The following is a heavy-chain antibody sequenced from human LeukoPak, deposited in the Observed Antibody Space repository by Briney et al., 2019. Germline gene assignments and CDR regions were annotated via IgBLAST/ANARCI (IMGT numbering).Heavy chain of an antibody. V-gene: IGHV3-21*01. Sequence: PGGSLRLSCAASGFTFSSSGMNWVRQAPGKGLEWVSSISSITYSFISSSSYYVYYADSVKGRFTISRDNAKNSLYLQMNSLRAEDTAVYYCARELGGGSVRRPFDYWGQGTLVTVSS. CDR2: ISSITYSFISSSSYYV. CDR3: ARELGGGSVRRPFDY. CDR1: GFTFSSSG. J-gene: IGHJ4*02. D-gene: IGHD1-26*01.